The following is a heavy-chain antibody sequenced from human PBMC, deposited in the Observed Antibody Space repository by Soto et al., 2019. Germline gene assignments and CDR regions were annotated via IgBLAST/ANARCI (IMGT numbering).Heavy chain of an antibody. CDR1: GFTFSDYY. V-gene: IGHV3-11*01. CDR2: VSGDGGAK. Sequence: GGSLRLSCAASGFTFSDYYMSWMRQAPEKGLEWVSYVSGDGGAKSYADSVKGRFSMSRDSAKNSLYLLMDSLRAEDAAVYYCARLGSIAAAGTPDYWGQGTLVTVSS. CDR3: ARLGSIAAAGTPDY. D-gene: IGHD6-25*01. J-gene: IGHJ4*02.